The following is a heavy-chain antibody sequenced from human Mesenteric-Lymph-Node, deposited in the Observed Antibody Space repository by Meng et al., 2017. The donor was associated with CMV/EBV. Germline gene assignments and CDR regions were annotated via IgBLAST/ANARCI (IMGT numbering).Heavy chain of an antibody. D-gene: IGHD3-3*01. CDR1: GGSISSSSYY. V-gene: IGHV4-39*07. J-gene: IGHJ4*02. CDR3: NTPPPTFYDAWSDYFGY. Sequence: SETLSLTCTVSGGSISSSSYYWGWIRQPPGKGLEWIGGIYYSGSTYYNPSLKSRVTISVDTSKNQFSLKLSSVTAADTAVYYCNTPPPTFYDAWSDYFGYWGRGTLVTVSS. CDR2: IYYSGST.